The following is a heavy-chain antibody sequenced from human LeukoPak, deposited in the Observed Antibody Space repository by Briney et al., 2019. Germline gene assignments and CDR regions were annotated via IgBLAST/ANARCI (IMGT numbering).Heavy chain of an antibody. CDR3: ARAVAAYYYYYGMDV. D-gene: IGHD6-19*01. Sequence: GGSLRLSCAASGFTFSGYAMHWVRQAPGKGLEWVAVISYDGSNKYYADSVKGRFTISRDNSKNTLYLQMNSLRAEDTAVYYCARAVAAYYYYYGMDVWGKGTTVTVSS. J-gene: IGHJ6*04. V-gene: IGHV3-30*04. CDR2: ISYDGSNK. CDR1: GFTFSGYA.